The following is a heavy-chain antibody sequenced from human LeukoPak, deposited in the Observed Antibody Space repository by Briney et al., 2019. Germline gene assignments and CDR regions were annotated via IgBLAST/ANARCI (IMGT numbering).Heavy chain of an antibody. CDR1: GFTFDDYA. J-gene: IGHJ4*02. CDR3: AKATSPHSGYDLTGY. CDR2: ISWNSGSI. V-gene: IGHV3-9*01. Sequence: GRSLRLSCAASGFTFDDYAMHWVRHAPGKGLEWVSGISWNSGSIGYADSVKGRFTISRDNAKSSLYLQMNSLRAEDTALYYCAKATSPHSGYDLTGYWGQGTLVTVSS. D-gene: IGHD5-12*01.